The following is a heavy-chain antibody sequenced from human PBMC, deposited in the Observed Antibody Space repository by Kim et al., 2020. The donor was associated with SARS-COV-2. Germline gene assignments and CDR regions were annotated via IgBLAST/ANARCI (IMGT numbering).Heavy chain of an antibody. D-gene: IGHD6-19*01. Sequence: SETLSLTCAVYGGSFSGYYWSWIRQPPGKGLEWIGEINHSGSTNYNPSLKSRVTISVDTSKNQFSLKLSSVTAADTAVYYCARGQQAVAGASRDFDYWGQGTLVTVSS. CDR2: INHSGST. CDR3: ARGQQAVAGASRDFDY. V-gene: IGHV4-34*01. CDR1: GGSFSGYY. J-gene: IGHJ4*02.